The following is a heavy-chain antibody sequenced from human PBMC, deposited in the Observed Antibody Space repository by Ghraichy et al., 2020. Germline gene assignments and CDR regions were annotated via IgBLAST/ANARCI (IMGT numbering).Heavy chain of an antibody. CDR1: GFAFRSYG. V-gene: IGHV3-30*02. J-gene: IGHJ4*02. CDR3: AQDYY. Sequence: GGSLRLSCAASGFAFRSYGMHWVRQTPGKGLEWVAFIRYDGSDKYYADAVKGRFTISRDNSKNTLYLQMNSLRAEDTAMYYCAQDYYWGQGTLVTVSS. CDR2: IRYDGSDK.